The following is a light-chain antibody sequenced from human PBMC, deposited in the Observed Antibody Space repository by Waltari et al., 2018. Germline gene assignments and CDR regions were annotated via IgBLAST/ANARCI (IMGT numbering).Light chain of an antibody. V-gene: IGKV3-20*01. CDR2: GAS. CDR1: QSVSSSY. J-gene: IGKJ2*01. CDR3: QQYGSSPRNT. Sequence: EIVLTQSPGTLSLSPGERATLSCRASQSVSSSYLAWYQQKPGQAPRLLIYGASSRATGIPDRFSGSGSGTDFTLTISRLEAEDFAVYYCQQYGSSPRNTCGQGTKLEIK.